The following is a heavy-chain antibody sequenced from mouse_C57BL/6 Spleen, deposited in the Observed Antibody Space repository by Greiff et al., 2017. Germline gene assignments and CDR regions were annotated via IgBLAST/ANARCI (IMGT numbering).Heavy chain of an antibody. V-gene: IGHV1-64*01. CDR2: IHPNSGST. CDR3: ARQSITTVVARAMDY. Sequence: VQLQQPGAELVKPGASVKLSCKASGYTFTSYWMHWVKQRPGQGLEWIGMIHPNSGSTNYNEKFKSKATLTVDKSSSTAYMQLSSLTSEDSAVYYCARQSITTVVARAMDYWGQGTSVTVSS. J-gene: IGHJ4*01. D-gene: IGHD1-1*01. CDR1: GYTFTSYW.